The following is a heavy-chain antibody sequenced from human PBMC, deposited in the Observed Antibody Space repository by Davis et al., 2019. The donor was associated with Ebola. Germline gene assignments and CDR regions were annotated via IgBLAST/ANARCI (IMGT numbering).Heavy chain of an antibody. CDR1: GGTFSDYY. CDR2: INHSGST. J-gene: IGHJ5*02. Sequence: SETLSLTCAVYGGTFSDYYWSWIRQPPGKGLEWIGEINHSGSTNYNPSLKSRVTISVDTSKNQFSLKLSSVTAADTAVYYCARILGVRGVISWANWFDPWGQVTLVTVSS. CDR3: ARILGVRGVISWANWFDP. V-gene: IGHV4-34*01. D-gene: IGHD3-10*01.